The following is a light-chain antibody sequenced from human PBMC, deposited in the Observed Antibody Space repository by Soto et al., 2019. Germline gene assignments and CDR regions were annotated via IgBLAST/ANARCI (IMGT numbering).Light chain of an antibody. CDR2: EVS. J-gene: IGLJ3*02. CDR3: SSYAGSNNLV. V-gene: IGLV2-8*01. CDR1: SRDVGGYNY. Sequence: QSALTQPPSASGSTGQSVTISCTGTSRDVGGYNYVSWYQQHPGKAPKLIISEVSKRPSGVPDRFSGSKSGNTASLSVSGLQADDEADYDCSSYAGSNNLVFGGGTKVTVL.